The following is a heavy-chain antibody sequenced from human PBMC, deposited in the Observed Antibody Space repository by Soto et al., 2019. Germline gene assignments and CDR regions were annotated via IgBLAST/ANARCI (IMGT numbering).Heavy chain of an antibody. CDR1: GFTFSSYA. J-gene: IGHJ6*02. V-gene: IGHV3-23*01. D-gene: IGHD3-22*01. CDR3: AKVEYYYDSSGYYTEYGMDV. Sequence: GGSLRLSCAASGFTFSSYAMSWVRQAPGKGLEWVSAISGSGGSTYYADSVKGRFTISRDNSKNTLYLQMNSLRAEGTAVYYCAKVEYYYDSSGYYTEYGMDVWGQGTTVTVSS. CDR2: ISGSGGST.